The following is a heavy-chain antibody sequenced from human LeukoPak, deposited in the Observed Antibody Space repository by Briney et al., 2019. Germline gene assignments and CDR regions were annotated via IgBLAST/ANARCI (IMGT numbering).Heavy chain of an antibody. CDR3: GRDRYYYGMDV. Sequence: HPGGSLRLSCAASGFTFTKYWMTWVRQAPGKGLEWVGNIKQDGSDKNYMDSVKGRFTISRDNSKNTLYLQMNSLRAEDTAVYYCGRDRYYYGMDVWGQGTTVTVSS. V-gene: IGHV3-7*01. CDR1: GFTFTKYW. D-gene: IGHD3-10*01. J-gene: IGHJ6*02. CDR2: IKQDGSDK.